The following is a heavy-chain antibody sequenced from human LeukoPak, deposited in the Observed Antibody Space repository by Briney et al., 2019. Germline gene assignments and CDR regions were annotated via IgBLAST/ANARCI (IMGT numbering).Heavy chain of an antibody. CDR3: ARVDYGDYGSMDY. D-gene: IGHD4-17*01. J-gene: IGHJ4*02. CDR1: GGTFSINA. V-gene: IGHV1-18*01. CDR2: ISAYNGNT. Sequence: ASVKVSCKASGGTFSINAITWVRQAPGQGLEWMGWISAYNGNTNYAQKLQGRVTMTTDTSTSTAYMELRSLRSDDTAVYYCARVDYGDYGSMDYWGQGTLVTVSS.